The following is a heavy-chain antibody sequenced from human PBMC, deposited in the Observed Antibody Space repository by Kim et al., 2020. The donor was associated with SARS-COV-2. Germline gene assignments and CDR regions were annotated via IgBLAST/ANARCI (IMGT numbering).Heavy chain of an antibody. CDR1: GYSLSTDY. J-gene: IGHJ4*02. Sequence: ASVKVSCTASGYSLSTDYMHWVRQAPGQGLEWMGMIKPDGDSVNYTQKFQARVTMTRDTSTNTVFMELSSLRYDDTAVYYCVRAWQQFFDSWGQGTLVTVSS. CDR3: VRAWQQFFDS. CDR2: IKPDGDSV. V-gene: IGHV1-46*01.